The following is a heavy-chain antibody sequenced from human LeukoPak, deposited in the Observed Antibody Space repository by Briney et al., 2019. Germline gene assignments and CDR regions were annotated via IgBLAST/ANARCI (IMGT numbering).Heavy chain of an antibody. D-gene: IGHD4-17*01. J-gene: IGHJ4*02. CDR1: GGSISSGDYY. V-gene: IGHV4-30-2*01. CDR2: IYHSGST. CDR3: ARVNGDYYFDY. Sequence: SETLSLTCTVSGGSISSGDYYWSWIRQPPGKGLEWIGYIYHSGSTYYNPSLKSRVTISVDRSKNQFSLKLSSVTAADTAVYYCARVNGDYYFDYWGQGTLVTVSS.